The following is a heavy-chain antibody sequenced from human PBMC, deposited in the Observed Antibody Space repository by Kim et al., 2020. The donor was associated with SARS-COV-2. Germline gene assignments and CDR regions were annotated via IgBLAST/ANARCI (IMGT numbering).Heavy chain of an antibody. D-gene: IGHD3-22*01. V-gene: IGHV4-31*03. CDR3: ARGMYYYDSMGGFDY. CDR1: GGSISSGGYY. J-gene: IGHJ4*02. Sequence: SETLSLTCTVSGGSISSGGYYWSWIRQHPGKGLEWIGYIYYSGSTYYNPSLKSRVTISVDTSKNQFSLKLSSVTAADTAVYYCARGMYYYDSMGGFDYWGQGTLVTVSS. CDR2: IYYSGST.